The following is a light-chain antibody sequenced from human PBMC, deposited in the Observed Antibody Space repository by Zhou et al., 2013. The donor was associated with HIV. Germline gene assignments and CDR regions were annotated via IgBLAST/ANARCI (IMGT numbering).Light chain of an antibody. V-gene: IGKV3-20*01. CDR1: QTVISPF. CDR2: ATS. J-gene: IGKJ3*01. Sequence: EIVLTQSPATLSLSPGVRATLSCRASQTVISPFVAWYQQKPGQAPRVLIYATSNRATGIPDRFSGSGSGTDFTLTIDRLEPEDFAVYFCQQYGGSPLFTFGPGTKVDIK. CDR3: QQYGGSPLFT.